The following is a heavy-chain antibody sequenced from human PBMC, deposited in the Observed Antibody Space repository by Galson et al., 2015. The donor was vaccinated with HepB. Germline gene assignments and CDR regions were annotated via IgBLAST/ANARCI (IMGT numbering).Heavy chain of an antibody. CDR3: ARDFPRVYYDFWSGYYAITGLDY. D-gene: IGHD3-3*01. J-gene: IGHJ4*02. CDR2: ISAYNGNT. V-gene: IGHV1-18*01. Sequence: SVKVSCKASGYTFTSYGISWVRQAPGQGLEWMGWISAYNGNTNYAQKLQGRVTMTTDTSTSTAYMELRSLRSDDTAVYYCARDFPRVYYDFWSGYYAITGLDYWGQGTLVTVSS. CDR1: GYTFTSYG.